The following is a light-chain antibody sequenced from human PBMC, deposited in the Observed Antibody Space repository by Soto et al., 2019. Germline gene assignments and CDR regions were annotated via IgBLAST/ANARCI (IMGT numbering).Light chain of an antibody. J-gene: IGLJ3*02. CDR1: SFNIGSNT. CDR3: ASWDDSLDGVV. CDR2: TNN. V-gene: IGLV1-44*01. Sequence: QSVLTQPPSASGTPGQRVTISCSGSSFNIGSNTVNWYQQLPGTAPKLLIYTNNQRPSGVPDRFSGSKSSTSASLAIRGLQSEDEADYYCASWDDSLDGVVFGGGTKLTVL.